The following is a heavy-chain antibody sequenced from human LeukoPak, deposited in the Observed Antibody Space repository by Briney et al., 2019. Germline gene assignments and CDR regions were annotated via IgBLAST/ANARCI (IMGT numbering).Heavy chain of an antibody. CDR2: INPNSGGT. J-gene: IGHJ3*02. CDR1: GYTFTGYY. D-gene: IGHD2-15*01. CDR3: ARASRYCSGGSCYSAYDAFDI. V-gene: IGHV1-2*02. Sequence: ASVKVSCKASGYTFTGYYMHWVRQAPGQGLEWMGWINPNSGGTNYAQKFQGRVTMTRDTSISTAYMEPSRLRSDDTAVYYCARASRYCSGGSCYSAYDAFDIWGQGTMVTVSS.